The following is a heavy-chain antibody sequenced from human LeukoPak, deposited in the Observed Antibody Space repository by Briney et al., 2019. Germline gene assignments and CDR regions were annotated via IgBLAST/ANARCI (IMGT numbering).Heavy chain of an antibody. CDR3: ARDSARYGSGSHSDY. CDR2: IHTSGST. J-gene: IGHJ4*02. V-gene: IGHV4-4*07. Sequence: SETLSLTCTVSDDFISAYYWSWIRQPAGKGLEWIGLIHTSGSTNYNPSLKSRVTMSVDTSKNQLSLKVNSVTAADTAVYYCARDSARYGSGSHSDYWGQGTLVTVSS. CDR1: DDFISAYY. D-gene: IGHD3-10*01.